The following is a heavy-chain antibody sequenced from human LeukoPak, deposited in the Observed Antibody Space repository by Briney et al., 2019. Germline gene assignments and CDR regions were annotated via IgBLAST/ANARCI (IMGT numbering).Heavy chain of an antibody. CDR1: GGSIGSYY. J-gene: IGHJ4*02. CDR2: IDYRGST. D-gene: IGHD4-23*01. V-gene: IGHV4-59*01. Sequence: SETLSLTCTVSGGSIGSYYWSWIRQLPGKGLEWIAYIDYRGSTTYNPSLKSRVTISVDTSRNQFSLKLGSVTAADTAVYYCARGGNGNFDYWGQGTLVTVSS. CDR3: ARGGNGNFDY.